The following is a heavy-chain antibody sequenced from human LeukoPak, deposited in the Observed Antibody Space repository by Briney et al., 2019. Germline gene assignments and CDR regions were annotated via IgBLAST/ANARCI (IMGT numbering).Heavy chain of an antibody. Sequence: GASVKVSCKASGYTFTSYGISWARQAPGQGLEWMGWISAYNGNTNYAQKLQGRVTMTTDTSTSTAYMELRSLRSDDTAVYYCARGSQGLRGYYYMDVWGKGTTVTVSS. CDR3: ARGSQGLRGYYYMDV. V-gene: IGHV1-18*01. D-gene: IGHD4-17*01. CDR1: GYTFTSYG. J-gene: IGHJ6*03. CDR2: ISAYNGNT.